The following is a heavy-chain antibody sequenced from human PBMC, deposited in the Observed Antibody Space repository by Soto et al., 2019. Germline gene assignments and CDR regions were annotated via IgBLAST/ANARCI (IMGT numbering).Heavy chain of an antibody. D-gene: IGHD2-2*01. CDR3: VRDTYCTTSSCYVFEY. J-gene: IGHJ4*02. V-gene: IGHV3-33*01. CDR1: GFTFSSYG. Sequence: QVQLVESGGGVVQPGRSLKLSCAASGFTFSSYGMHWVRQAPGKGLEWVAVIWDDGSNKFYADSVKGRFTLSRDNSKNTVYLQMSSLGAEDTAVYYCVRDTYCTTSSCYVFEYWGQRVLVTVSS. CDR2: IWDDGSNK.